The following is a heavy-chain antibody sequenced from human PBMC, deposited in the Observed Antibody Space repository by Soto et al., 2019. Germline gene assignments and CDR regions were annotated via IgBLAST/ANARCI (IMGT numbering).Heavy chain of an antibody. Sequence: HPGGSLRLSCAASGFSFSDFGMTWVRQAPGKGLEWVSTIHREGTNTHYADSVKGRFTISRDNSKDTLYLEMNSLRAEDTASYFCAKGPSTGSADFWGQGTLVTVSS. CDR2: IHREGTNT. CDR1: GFSFSDFG. V-gene: IGHV3-23*01. D-gene: IGHD3-9*01. J-gene: IGHJ4*02. CDR3: AKGPSTGSADF.